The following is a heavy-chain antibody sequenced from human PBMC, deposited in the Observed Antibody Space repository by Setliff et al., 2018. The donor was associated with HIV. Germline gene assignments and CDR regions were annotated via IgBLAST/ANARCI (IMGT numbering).Heavy chain of an antibody. Sequence: GVLRLSCAASGFTFSNAWMSWVRQAPGKGLEWVGRIKSKTDGGTTDYAAPVKGRFTISRDDSKNTLYLQMNSLKTEDAAVYYCARDLSYDYDRSSDTFDYWGQGTLVTVSS. CDR3: ARDLSYDYDRSSDTFDY. D-gene: IGHD3-22*01. CDR1: GFTFSNAW. J-gene: IGHJ4*02. CDR2: IKSKTDGGTT. V-gene: IGHV3-15*01.